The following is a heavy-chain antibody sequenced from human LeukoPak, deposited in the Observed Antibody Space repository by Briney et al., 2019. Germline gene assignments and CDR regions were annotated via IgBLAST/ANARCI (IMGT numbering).Heavy chain of an antibody. CDR1: GFTFRSHA. D-gene: IGHD3-10*01. V-gene: IGHV3-30*04. Sequence: HPGGSLRLSCAASGFTFRSHAMHWVRQAPGKGLEWVAVISYEDGTNKYYADSVKGRFTISRDNSKYTVYLEMNSLRVEDTAMYYCSKERPEEYYGSGSYFDYWGQGILVTVSS. CDR3: SKERPEEYYGSGSYFDY. J-gene: IGHJ4*02. CDR2: ISYEDGTNK.